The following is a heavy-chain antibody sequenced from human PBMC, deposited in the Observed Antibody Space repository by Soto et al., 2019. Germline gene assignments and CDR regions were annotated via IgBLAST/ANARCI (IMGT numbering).Heavy chain of an antibody. J-gene: IGHJ1*01. CDR2: IYYSGST. V-gene: IGHV4-59*01. D-gene: IGHD5-12*01. CDR3: ARSVYGGYESGAEYFQH. CDR1: GGSISSYY. Sequence: SETLSLTCTVSGGSISSYYWSWIRQPPGKGLEWIGYIYYSGSTNYNPSLKSRVTISVDTSKNQFSLKLSSVTAADTAVYYCARSVYGGYESGAEYFQHWGQGTLVTVSS.